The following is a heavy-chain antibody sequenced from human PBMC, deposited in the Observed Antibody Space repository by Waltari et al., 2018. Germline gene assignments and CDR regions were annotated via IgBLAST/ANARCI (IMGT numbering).Heavy chain of an antibody. CDR1: GFPFRSYE. V-gene: IGHV3-48*03. CDR3: ATIPTPRTTAGEYFCDF. D-gene: IGHD6-13*01. J-gene: IGHJ4*01. Sequence: EVQLVASGGGLVQPGGSLRLSCAASGFPFRSYEINWVRRAPWKGLEWVSYISGSGRTTDSSYAVQGRFTISRDNVKSLLALQRNNLGVEDTAVYYCATIPTPRTTAGEYFCDFWAPGILVTVSS. CDR2: ISGSGRTT.